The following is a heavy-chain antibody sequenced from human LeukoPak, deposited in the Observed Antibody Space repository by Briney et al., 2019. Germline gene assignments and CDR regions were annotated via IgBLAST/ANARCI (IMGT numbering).Heavy chain of an antibody. CDR2: INSDGSST. J-gene: IGHJ3*02. V-gene: IGHV3-74*01. CDR1: GFTFSSYW. Sequence: GGSLRLSCAASGFTFSSYWMHWVRQAPGKGLVWVSRINSDGSSTSYADSVKGRFTISRDNSKNTLYLQMNSLRAEDTAVYYCARDEKRYYDFWSGYDAFDIWGQGTMVTVSS. D-gene: IGHD3-3*01. CDR3: ARDEKRYYDFWSGYDAFDI.